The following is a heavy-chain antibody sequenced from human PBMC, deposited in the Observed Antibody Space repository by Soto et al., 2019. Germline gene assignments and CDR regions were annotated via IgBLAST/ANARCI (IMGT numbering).Heavy chain of an antibody. J-gene: IGHJ5*02. CDR2: IYYSGST. CDR3: ARVDSRYSSSWDWFDP. Sequence: SETLSLTCTVSGCSISSYYWSWIRQPPGKGLEWIGYIYYSGSTNYNPSLKSRVTISVDTSKNQFSLKLSSVTAADTAVYYCARVDSRYSSSWDWFDPWGQGTLVTVSS. V-gene: IGHV4-59*01. D-gene: IGHD6-13*01. CDR1: GCSISSYY.